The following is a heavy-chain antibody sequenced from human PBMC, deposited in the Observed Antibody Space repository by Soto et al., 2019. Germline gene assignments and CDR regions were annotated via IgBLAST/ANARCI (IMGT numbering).Heavy chain of an antibody. V-gene: IGHV4-59*08. CDR1: GGSISSYY. D-gene: IGHD4-17*01. CDR2: IYYSGST. CDR3: ARHETLHGDHFDN. Sequence: SETLSLTCTVSGGSISSYYWSWIRQPPGKGLEWIGYIYYSGSTNYNPSLKSRVTISVDTSKNQFSLKLSSVTAADTAVYYCARHETLHGDHFDNWGQGTLVTVSS. J-gene: IGHJ4*01.